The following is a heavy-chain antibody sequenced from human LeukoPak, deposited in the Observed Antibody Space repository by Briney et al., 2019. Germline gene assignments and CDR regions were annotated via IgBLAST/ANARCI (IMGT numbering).Heavy chain of an antibody. D-gene: IGHD5-24*01. Sequence: GGSLRLSCGASGFTFSSYSMNWVRQAPGKGLECVSSISSSSSYIYYADSVKGRFTISRDNAKNSLYLQMNSLRAEDTAVYYCARDVVGGDGYPFAYWGQGTLVTVSS. CDR1: GFTFSSYS. CDR2: ISSSSSYI. J-gene: IGHJ4*02. CDR3: ARDVVGGDGYPFAY. V-gene: IGHV3-21*01.